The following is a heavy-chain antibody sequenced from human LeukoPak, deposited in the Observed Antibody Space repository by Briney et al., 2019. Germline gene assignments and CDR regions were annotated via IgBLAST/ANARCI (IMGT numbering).Heavy chain of an antibody. CDR3: ARSQIYSSGWYCSY. D-gene: IGHD6-19*01. V-gene: IGHV3-48*01. CDR2: ISSSSSTI. Sequence: GGSLRLSCAASGFTFSSYSMNWVRQAPGKGLEWVSYISSSSSTIYYADSVKGRFTISRDNAKNSLYLQMNSLRAEDTAVYHCARSQIYSSGWYCSYWGQGTLVTVSS. J-gene: IGHJ4*02. CDR1: GFTFSSYS.